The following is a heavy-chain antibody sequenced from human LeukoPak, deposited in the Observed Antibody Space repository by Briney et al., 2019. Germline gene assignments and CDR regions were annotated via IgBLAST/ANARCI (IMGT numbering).Heavy chain of an antibody. CDR1: GYTFTGYH. D-gene: IGHD6-6*01. CDR3: ARDSSSSKENAFDI. J-gene: IGHJ3*02. V-gene: IGHV1-2*02. CDR2: INSNSGGT. Sequence: ASVKVSCKASGYTFTGYHMHWVRQAPGQGLEWMGWINSNSGGTNYAQKFQGRVTMTRDTSISTAYMELSRLTSDDTAVYYCARDSSSSKENAFDIRGQGTMVTVSS.